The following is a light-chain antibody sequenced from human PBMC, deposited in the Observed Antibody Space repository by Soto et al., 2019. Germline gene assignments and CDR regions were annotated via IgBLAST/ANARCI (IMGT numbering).Light chain of an antibody. J-gene: IGLJ1*01. Sequence: QSALTQPASVSGSPGQSITSSCTGTSSDVGSYKFVSWYQQHPGKAPKLMIYEGSKRPSGVYDRFSGSKSGNTASLTISGLQADDEADYFCCSYAGGSNVFGTGTKVTVL. CDR2: EGS. V-gene: IGLV2-23*03. CDR1: SSDVGSYKF. CDR3: CSYAGGSNV.